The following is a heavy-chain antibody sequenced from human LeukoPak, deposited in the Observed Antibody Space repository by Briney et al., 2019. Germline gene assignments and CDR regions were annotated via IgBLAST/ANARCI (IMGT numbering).Heavy chain of an antibody. J-gene: IGHJ6*03. CDR1: GGSISSYY. D-gene: IGHD6-13*01. CDR3: ARLIGSSSPISYYYYYYMDV. CDR2: IYTSGST. V-gene: IGHV4-4*09. Sequence: SETLSLTCTVSGGSISSYYWSWIRQPPGKGLEWIGYIYTSGSTNYNPSLKSRVTISVDTSKNQFSLKLSFVTAADTAVYYCARLIGSSSPISYYYYYYMDVWGKGTTVTVSS.